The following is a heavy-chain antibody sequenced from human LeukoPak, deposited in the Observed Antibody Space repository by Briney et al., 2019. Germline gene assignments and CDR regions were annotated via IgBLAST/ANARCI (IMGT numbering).Heavy chain of an antibody. CDR1: GYTFTSYD. D-gene: IGHD3-10*01. Sequence: ASVKVSCKASGYTFTSYDINWVRQATGQGLEWMGWMNPNSGNTGYAQKFQGRVTITRNTSISTAYMELSSLRSEDTAVYYCATATMVRGPEPHAFDVWGQGTMVTVSS. J-gene: IGHJ3*01. CDR2: MNPNSGNT. V-gene: IGHV1-8*03. CDR3: ATATMVRGPEPHAFDV.